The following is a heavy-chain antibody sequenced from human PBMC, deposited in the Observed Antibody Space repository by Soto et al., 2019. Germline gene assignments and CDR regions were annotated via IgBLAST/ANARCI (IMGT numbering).Heavy chain of an antibody. CDR1: GFTFSSYW. CDR3: ARGTIQLWAAYYFDY. V-gene: IGHV3-7*05. Sequence: GSLSLSCAASGFTFSSYWMSWVRQAPGKGLEWVANIKQDGSEKYYVDSVKGRFTISRDNAKNSLYLQMNSLRAEDTAVYYCARGTIQLWAAYYFDYWGQGTLVTVSS. D-gene: IGHD5-18*01. J-gene: IGHJ4*02. CDR2: IKQDGSEK.